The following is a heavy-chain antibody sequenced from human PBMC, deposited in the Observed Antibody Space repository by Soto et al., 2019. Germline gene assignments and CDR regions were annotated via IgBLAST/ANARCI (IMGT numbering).Heavy chain of an antibody. CDR1: GFPFSSYS. Sequence: GGSLSLSCAASGFPFSSYSMNWVRQAPGKGLEWVSSISSSSNYIYYADSVKGRFTISRDNAKNTVYLQMNSLRAEDTAVYYCARDQTTGDWFDAWGQGTLVTVSS. CDR2: ISSSSNYI. J-gene: IGHJ5*02. V-gene: IGHV3-21*01. CDR3: ARDQTTGDWFDA. D-gene: IGHD4-17*01.